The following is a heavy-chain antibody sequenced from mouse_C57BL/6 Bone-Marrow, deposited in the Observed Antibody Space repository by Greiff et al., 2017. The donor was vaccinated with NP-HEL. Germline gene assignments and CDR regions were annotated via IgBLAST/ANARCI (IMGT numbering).Heavy chain of an antibody. V-gene: IGHV1-81*01. CDR3: ARHYGSSYRYFDV. D-gene: IGHD1-1*01. J-gene: IGHJ1*03. CDR2: IYPRSGNT. Sequence: VQLQQSGAELARPGASVKLSCKASGYTFTSYGISWVKQRTGQGLEWIGEIYPRSGNTYYNEKFKGKATLTADKSSSTAYMELRRLTSEDSAVYFCARHYGSSYRYFDVWGTGTTVTVSS. CDR1: GYTFTSYG.